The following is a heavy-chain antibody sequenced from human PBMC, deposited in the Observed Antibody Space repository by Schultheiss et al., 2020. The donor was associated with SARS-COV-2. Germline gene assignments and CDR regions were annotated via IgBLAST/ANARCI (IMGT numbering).Heavy chain of an antibody. CDR2: IYYSGST. CDR3: ARRTYYDFWSGQTDWYFDL. J-gene: IGHJ2*01. CDR1: GGSIRSYY. Sequence: SETLSLTCTVSGGSIRSYYWNWIRQPPGKGLEWIGYIYYSGSTNYNPSLKSRVTISVDTSKNQFSLKLSSVTAADTAVYYCARRTYYDFWSGQTDWYFDLWGRGTLVTVSS. V-gene: IGHV4-59*01. D-gene: IGHD3-3*01.